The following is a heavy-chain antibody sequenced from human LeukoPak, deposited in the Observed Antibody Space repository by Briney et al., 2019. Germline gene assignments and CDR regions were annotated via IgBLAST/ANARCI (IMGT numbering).Heavy chain of an antibody. CDR2: IYYSGNT. Sequence: SETLSLTCTVSGGSISNSRYFWGWIRQPPGKGLECIGTIYYSGNTYYSPSLMSRVTISVDTSKNQFSLNLRSVIAADTAVYYCARAPHFFDTSGSRYYFDYWGQGALVTVSS. D-gene: IGHD3-22*01. J-gene: IGHJ4*02. V-gene: IGHV4-39*07. CDR1: GGSISNSRYF. CDR3: ARAPHFFDTSGSRYYFDY.